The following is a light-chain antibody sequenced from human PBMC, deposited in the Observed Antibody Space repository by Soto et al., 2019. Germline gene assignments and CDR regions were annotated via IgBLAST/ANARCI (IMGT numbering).Light chain of an antibody. CDR1: PSVSGW. J-gene: IGKJ4*01. Sequence: IPMTLCTSTISASVADTVTLPCRASPSVSGWLAWYQQKKGEAPKLPIYDASALPRGVPSRFRGSGSETELNLSISSLQTEDFATYFCQQIYSAPITFGGGTKVDI. CDR3: QQIYSAPIT. CDR2: DAS. V-gene: IGKV1-5*01.